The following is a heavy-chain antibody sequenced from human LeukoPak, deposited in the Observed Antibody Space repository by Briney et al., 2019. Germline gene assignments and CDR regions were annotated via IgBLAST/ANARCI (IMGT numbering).Heavy chain of an antibody. J-gene: IGHJ4*02. CDR3: ARSHPSYGDYVN. CDR1: GGSFSGYY. V-gene: IGHV4-34*09. CDR2: INHSGST. D-gene: IGHD4-17*01. Sequence: SETLSLTCAVYGGSFSGYYWSWIRQPPGKGLEWIGEINHSGSTNYNPSLKSRVTISVDTSKNQFSLKLSSVTAADTAVYYCARSHPSYGDYVNWGQGTLVTVSS.